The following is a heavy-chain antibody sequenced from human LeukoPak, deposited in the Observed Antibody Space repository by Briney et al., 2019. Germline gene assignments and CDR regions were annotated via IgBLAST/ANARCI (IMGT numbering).Heavy chain of an antibody. CDR2: ISSSSSYI. CDR1: GFTFSSYS. J-gene: IGHJ4*02. Sequence: GGSLRLSCAASGFTFSSYSMNWVRQAPGKGLEWVSSISSSSSYISYADSVKGRFTISRDNAKNSLYLQMNSLRAEDTAVYYCARDLYSGYDYVHPDYWGQGTLVTVSS. V-gene: IGHV3-21*01. CDR3: ARDLYSGYDYVHPDY. D-gene: IGHD5-12*01.